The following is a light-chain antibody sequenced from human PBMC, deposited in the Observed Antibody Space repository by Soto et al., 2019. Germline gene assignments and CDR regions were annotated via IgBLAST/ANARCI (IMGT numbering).Light chain of an antibody. Sequence: QSALTQPASVSGSPGQSVTISCTGTSSDIGYYKYVCWYQQHPGKAPKLIIYDVGDRPSGISDRFSGSKSGNTASLTISGLQAEDEADYYCSSYTTSSFVIFGGGTKVTVL. V-gene: IGLV2-14*01. J-gene: IGLJ2*01. CDR3: SSYTTSSFVI. CDR1: SSDIGYYKY. CDR2: DVG.